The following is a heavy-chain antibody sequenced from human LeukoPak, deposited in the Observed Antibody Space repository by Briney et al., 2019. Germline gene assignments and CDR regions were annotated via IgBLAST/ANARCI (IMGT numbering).Heavy chain of an antibody. V-gene: IGHV3-11*01. CDR1: GFTFSDYY. Sequence: GGSLRLSCAASGFTFSDYYMGWIRQAPGKGLGWVAYISGSGSTIYYAYSVKGRFTISRDNAKNSLYLQMNSLRAEDTAAYYCARVGSGWHTRWYFDLWGRGTLVTVSS. J-gene: IGHJ2*01. D-gene: IGHD6-19*01. CDR2: ISGSGSTI. CDR3: ARVGSGWHTRWYFDL.